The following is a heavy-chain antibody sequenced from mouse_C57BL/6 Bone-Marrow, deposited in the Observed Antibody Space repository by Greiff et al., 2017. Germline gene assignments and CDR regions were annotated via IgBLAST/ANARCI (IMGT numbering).Heavy chain of an antibody. CDR1: GFSLTSYG. Sequence: VKLMESGPGLVAPSQSLSITCTVSGFSLTSYGVHWVRQPPGKGLEWLVVIWSDGSTTYNSALKSRLSISKDNSKSQVFLKMNSLQTDDTAMYYCARHGLLSWYFDVWGTGTTVTVSS. CDR2: IWSDGST. D-gene: IGHD2-3*01. V-gene: IGHV2-6-1*01. J-gene: IGHJ1*03. CDR3: ARHGLLSWYFDV.